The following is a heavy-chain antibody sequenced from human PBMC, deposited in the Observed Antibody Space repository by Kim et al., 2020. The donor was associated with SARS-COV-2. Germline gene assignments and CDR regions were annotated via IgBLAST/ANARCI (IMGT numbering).Heavy chain of an antibody. CDR3: ARGWGVRGRDYYGMDV. D-gene: IGHD3-10*01. J-gene: IGHJ6*02. V-gene: IGHV4-39*01. CDR1: GGSISSSSYY. CDR2: IHYSGST. Sequence: ETLSLTCIVSGGSISSSSYYWGWIRQPPGKGLEWIGSIHYSGSTYYNPSLKSRVTISVDTSKNQFSLKLSSVTAADTAVYYCARGWGVRGRDYYGMDVWGQGTTVTVSS.